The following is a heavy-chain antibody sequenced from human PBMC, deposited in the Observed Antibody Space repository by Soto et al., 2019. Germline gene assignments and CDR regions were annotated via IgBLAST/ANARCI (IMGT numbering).Heavy chain of an antibody. V-gene: IGHV4-31*03. Sequence: SETLSLTCTLSGGSVSTGGNYWGWIRQHPGQGLEWIGYIYYSGSTYYNPSLKSRFAISLDTSKNQFSLKVNSVTAAHTAVYFCARARGFRYGYSFDSWGQGTLVTVSS. CDR2: IYYSGST. J-gene: IGHJ4*02. CDR3: ARARGFRYGYSFDS. D-gene: IGHD5-18*01. CDR1: GGSVSTGGNY.